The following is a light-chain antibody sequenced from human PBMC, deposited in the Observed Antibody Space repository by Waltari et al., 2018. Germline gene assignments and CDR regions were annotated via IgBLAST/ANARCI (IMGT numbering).Light chain of an antibody. CDR2: GAS. J-gene: IGKJ1*01. CDR3: QHHFRLPAT. V-gene: IGKV3-20*01. CDR1: QSISRY. Sequence: IMLTQSPGPLSLSPGERATLSRRASQSISRYLAWYQQKPGQAPRLLIYGASTRATGIPDRFSGSGSGTDFSLTISGLEPEDSAVYYCQHHFRLPATFGQGTKVEIK.